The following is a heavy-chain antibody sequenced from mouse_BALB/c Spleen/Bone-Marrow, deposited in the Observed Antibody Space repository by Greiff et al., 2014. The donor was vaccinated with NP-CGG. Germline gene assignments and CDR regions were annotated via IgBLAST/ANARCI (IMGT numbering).Heavy chain of an antibody. Sequence: DVMLVESGGGLVKPGGSLKLSCAASGFAFSSYDMSWVRQTPEKRLEWVATISSGGSYTYYPDSVKGRFTISRDNARNTLYLQMSSLRSEDTALYYCARVLRVYAMDYWGQGTSVTVSS. CDR3: ARVLRVYAMDY. J-gene: IGHJ4*01. CDR1: GFAFSSYD. D-gene: IGHD2-4*01. CDR2: ISSGGSYT. V-gene: IGHV5-9*02.